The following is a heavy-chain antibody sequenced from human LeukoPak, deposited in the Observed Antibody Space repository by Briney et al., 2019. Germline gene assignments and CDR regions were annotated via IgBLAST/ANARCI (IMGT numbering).Heavy chain of an antibody. Sequence: SETLSLTCTVSGGSINSSIYYWGWIRQPPGKGLEWIGSIFYSGNTYYNPSLKSRVTISVDTSKNQFSLNLRSVTAADTAVYYCAREVMGPWGQGILVTVSS. CDR2: IFYSGNT. CDR1: GGSINSSIYY. V-gene: IGHV4-39*07. J-gene: IGHJ5*02. CDR3: AREVMGP.